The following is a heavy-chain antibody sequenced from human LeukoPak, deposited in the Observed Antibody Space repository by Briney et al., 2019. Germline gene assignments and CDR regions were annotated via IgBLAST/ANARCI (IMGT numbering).Heavy chain of an antibody. CDR3: ARERTDGYKMYNWFDP. Sequence: RASVKVSCKASGGTFSSYAIGWVRQAPGQGLEWMGRIIPILGIANYAQKFQGRVTITADKSTSTAYMELSSLRSEDTAVYYCARERTDGYKMYNWFDPWGQGTLVTVSS. CDR1: GGTFSSYA. V-gene: IGHV1-69*04. J-gene: IGHJ5*02. CDR2: IIPILGIA. D-gene: IGHD5-24*01.